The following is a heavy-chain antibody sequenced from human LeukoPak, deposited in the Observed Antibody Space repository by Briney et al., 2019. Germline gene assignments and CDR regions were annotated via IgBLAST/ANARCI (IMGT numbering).Heavy chain of an antibody. CDR1: GGSISSSSYY. D-gene: IGHD3-3*01. CDR3: ARRLYDFWSGYYYYMDV. V-gene: IGHV4-39*01. Sequence: SETLSLTCTVPGGSISSSSYYWGWIRQPPGKGLEWIGSIYYSGSTYYNPSLKSRVTISADTSKNQFSLKLSSVTAADTAVYYCARRLYDFWSGYYYYMDVWGKGTTVTVSS. CDR2: IYYSGST. J-gene: IGHJ6*03.